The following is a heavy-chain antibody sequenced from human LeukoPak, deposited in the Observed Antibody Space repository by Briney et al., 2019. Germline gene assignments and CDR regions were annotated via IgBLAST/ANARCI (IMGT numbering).Heavy chain of an antibody. Sequence: GGSLRLSCAASGVTFSSYGMHWVRQAPGKGLEWVAVISYDGSNKYYADSVKGRFTISRDNSKNTLYLQMNSLRAEDTAVYYCANGGNYRPLDYWGQGTLVTVSS. CDR2: ISYDGSNK. V-gene: IGHV3-30*18. CDR1: GVTFSSYG. D-gene: IGHD1-7*01. J-gene: IGHJ4*02. CDR3: ANGGNYRPLDY.